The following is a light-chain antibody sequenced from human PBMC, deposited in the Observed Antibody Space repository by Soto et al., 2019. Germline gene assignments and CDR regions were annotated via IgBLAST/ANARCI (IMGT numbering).Light chain of an antibody. CDR2: DVS. CDR3: QQFNNYPIT. V-gene: IGKV1D-13*01. CDR1: QDIRGA. Sequence: AIQLTQSPSSLSASVGDRVTITCRASQDIRGALAWYQQKPGNAPTFLIFDVSTLRSGVPSRFSSSCSGTDFTLTISSLQPEDFGNYYCQQFNNYPITFGQGTRLEIK. J-gene: IGKJ5*01.